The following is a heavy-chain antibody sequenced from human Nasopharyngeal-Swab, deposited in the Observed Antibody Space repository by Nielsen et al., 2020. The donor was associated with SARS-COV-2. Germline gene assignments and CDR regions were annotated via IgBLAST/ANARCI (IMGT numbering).Heavy chain of an antibody. Sequence: ASVKVSCKASGYTFTSYGISWVRQAPGQGLEWMGWISAYNGNTNYARKLQGRVTMTTDTSTSTAYMELRSLRSDDTAVYYCARGIAAAGQTTPDYWGQGTLVTVSS. V-gene: IGHV1-18*01. CDR3: ARGIAAAGQTTPDY. J-gene: IGHJ4*02. CDR1: GYTFTSYG. CDR2: ISAYNGNT. D-gene: IGHD6-13*01.